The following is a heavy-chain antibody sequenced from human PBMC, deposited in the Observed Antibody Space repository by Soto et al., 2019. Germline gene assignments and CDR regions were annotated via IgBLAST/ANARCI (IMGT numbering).Heavy chain of an antibody. CDR1: GGSISSGGYY. J-gene: IGHJ6*03. V-gene: IGHV4-31*03. D-gene: IGHD6-6*01. CDR2: IYYSGST. CDR3: ARDVRGSSPYYYYYYMDV. Sequence: QVQLQESGPGLVKPSQTLSLTCTVSGGSISSGGYYLSWIRQHPGKGLEWIGYIYYSGSTYYNPSLKSRVTISVDTSKNQFSLKLSSVTAADTAVYYCARDVRGSSPYYYYYYMDVWGKGTTVTVSS.